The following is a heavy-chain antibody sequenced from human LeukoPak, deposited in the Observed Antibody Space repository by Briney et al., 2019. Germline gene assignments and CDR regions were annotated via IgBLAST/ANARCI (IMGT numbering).Heavy chain of an antibody. J-gene: IGHJ5*02. Sequence: ASVKVSCKASGYTFTSYDINWVRQATGQGLEWLGWMNPNSGNAGYAQKFQGRVTMTRNTSISTAYMELNSLRSEDTAVYYCAKGGSATYPKGWFDPWGQGTLVTVSS. D-gene: IGHD3-10*01. CDR2: MNPNSGNA. V-gene: IGHV1-8*01. CDR1: GYTFTSYD. CDR3: AKGGSATYPKGWFDP.